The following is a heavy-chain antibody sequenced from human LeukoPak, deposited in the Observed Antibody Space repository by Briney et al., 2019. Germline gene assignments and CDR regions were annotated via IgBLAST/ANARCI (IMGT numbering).Heavy chain of an antibody. J-gene: IGHJ4*02. CDR2: K. CDR3: ARDYGSGSYYWYYFDY. V-gene: IGHV2-70*04. D-gene: IGHD3-10*01. Sequence: KFYSTSLNTRLTISKDTSKNQVVLTMTNMDPVDTATYYCARDYGSGSYYWYYFDYWGQGTLVTVSS.